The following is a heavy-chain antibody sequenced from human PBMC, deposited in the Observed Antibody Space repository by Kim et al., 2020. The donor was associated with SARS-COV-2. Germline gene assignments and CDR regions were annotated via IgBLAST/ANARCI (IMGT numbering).Heavy chain of an antibody. Sequence: PSLKSRVTISVDTSKIQFSLKLSSVTAADTAVYYCARAQITMVRGGIFDYWGQGTLVTVSS. J-gene: IGHJ4*02. V-gene: IGHV4-30-2*05. CDR3: ARAQITMVRGGIFDY. D-gene: IGHD3-10*01.